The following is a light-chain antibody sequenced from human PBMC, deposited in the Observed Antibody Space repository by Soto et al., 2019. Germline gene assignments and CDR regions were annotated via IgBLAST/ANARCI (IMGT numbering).Light chain of an antibody. Sequence: EIEMTQSPATLSVSPGEGATLSCRASQSVNSNLAWYQQKPGQAPRLLIIGASSRAPGIPSGFSGSGSGTEFTLTISSLQSEDLAVYYCQQYNNWPWTFGLGTKVEV. CDR1: QSVNSN. CDR2: GAS. V-gene: IGKV3-15*01. CDR3: QQYNNWPWT. J-gene: IGKJ1*01.